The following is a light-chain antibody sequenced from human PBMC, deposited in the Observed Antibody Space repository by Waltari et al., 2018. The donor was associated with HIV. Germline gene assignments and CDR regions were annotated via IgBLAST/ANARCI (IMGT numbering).Light chain of an antibody. CDR2: AAS. V-gene: IGKV1-39*01. CDR1: QSISNY. Sequence: DIQMTKSPSYLSASVGDRVTITCRASQSISNYLNWYQQKPGKAPKLLIYAASSLQSGVPSMCSGIGSGTDFTLTISSLQPEDFATYYCQQSYSTPWTFGQGTKVEIK. J-gene: IGKJ1*01. CDR3: QQSYSTPWT.